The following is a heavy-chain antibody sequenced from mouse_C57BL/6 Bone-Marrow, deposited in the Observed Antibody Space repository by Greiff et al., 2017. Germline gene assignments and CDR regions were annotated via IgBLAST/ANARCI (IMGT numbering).Heavy chain of an antibody. J-gene: IGHJ4*01. V-gene: IGHV1-72*01. CDR2: IDPNSGGT. D-gene: IGHD1-1*01. CDR1: GYTFTSYW. Sequence: QVQLKESGAELVKPGASVKLSCKASGYTFTSYWMHWVKQRPGRGLEWIGRIDPNSGGTKYNEKFKSKATLTVDKPSSTAYMQLSSLTSEDSAVYYCATITTVVRWGAMDYWGQGTSVTVSS. CDR3: ATITTVVRWGAMDY.